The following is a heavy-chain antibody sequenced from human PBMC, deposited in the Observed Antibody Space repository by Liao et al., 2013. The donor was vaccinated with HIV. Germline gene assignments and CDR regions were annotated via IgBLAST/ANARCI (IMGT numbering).Heavy chain of an antibody. Sequence: QVQLQESGPGLVKPSETLSLTCAVYGGSFSGYYWSWIRQPPGKGLEWIGEINHSGSTNYNPSLKSRVTISVDTSKNQFSLKLSSVTAADTAVYYCAILEGYCSGGSCYPDDYWGQGTLVTVSS. J-gene: IGHJ4*02. CDR2: INHSGST. CDR1: GGSFSGYY. D-gene: IGHD2-15*01. CDR3: AILEGYCSGGSCYPDDY. V-gene: IGHV4-34*10.